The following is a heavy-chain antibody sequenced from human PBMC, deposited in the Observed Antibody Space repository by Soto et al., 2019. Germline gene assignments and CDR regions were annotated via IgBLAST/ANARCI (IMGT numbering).Heavy chain of an antibody. Sequence: GGSLSLTCAASGFSFSSLAMCWARHAPGKGQAWVSAISGSGGSTSYADSAKGRLAISRDNSKNTLYLQMISLRAAATAVLYCAKEVVHLSHVYDNCGYYQSYRNYFDYWGQGALVTASS. CDR1: GFSFSSLA. CDR3: AKEVVHLSHVYDNCGYYQSYRNYFDY. J-gene: IGHJ4*02. V-gene: IGHV3-23*01. D-gene: IGHD3-22*01. CDR2: ISGSGGST.